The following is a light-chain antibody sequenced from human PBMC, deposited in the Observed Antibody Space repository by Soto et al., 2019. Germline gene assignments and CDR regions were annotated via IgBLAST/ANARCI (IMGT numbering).Light chain of an antibody. J-gene: IGLJ1*01. CDR3: ASYTSSATYV. CDR2: DVT. CDR1: SSDVGGYNY. Sequence: QSVLTQPASVSGSPGQSITISCTGTSSDVGGYNYVSWYQQHPGKAPKLMIYDVTNRPSGVSSRFSGSESGNTASLTISGLQAEDEADYYCASYTSSATYVIGTGTKVTVL. V-gene: IGLV2-14*01.